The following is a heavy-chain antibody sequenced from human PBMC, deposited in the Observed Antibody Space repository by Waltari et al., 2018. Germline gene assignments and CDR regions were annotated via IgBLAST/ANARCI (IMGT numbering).Heavy chain of an antibody. CDR3: ARGDYRGSGGHAGY. CDR2: ISWNIDSG. Sequence: EVQLVESGGGLVQPGTSLRLSCAASGFTFDDYAMHWVRQPPGKGREWVSSISWNIDSGAYADSIKGRFTISRDNAKSSLFLQMNGLRVEDTAFYYCARGDYRGSGGHAGYWGLGTLVTVSS. V-gene: IGHV3-9*01. J-gene: IGHJ4*02. CDR1: GFTFDDYA. D-gene: IGHD3-10*01.